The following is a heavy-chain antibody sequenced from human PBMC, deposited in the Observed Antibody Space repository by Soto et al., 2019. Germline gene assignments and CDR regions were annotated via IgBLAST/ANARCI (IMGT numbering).Heavy chain of an antibody. CDR3: ARGNHRWLQLWYFDL. D-gene: IGHD5-12*01. Sequence: QVQLLQSGAEVKKPGSSVTVSCKASGGTFSSYTISWVRQAPGQGLEWMGGIIPILGTANYAQKFQGRDTITADESTSTAYMELSSLRSEDTAVYYCARGNHRWLQLWYFDLWGRGTLVTVSS. V-gene: IGHV1-69*12. J-gene: IGHJ2*01. CDR2: IIPILGTA. CDR1: GGTFSSYT.